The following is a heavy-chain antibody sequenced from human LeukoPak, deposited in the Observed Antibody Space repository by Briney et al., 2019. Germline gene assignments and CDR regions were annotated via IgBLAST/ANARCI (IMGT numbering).Heavy chain of an antibody. CDR3: AKGKKMTVASLFDY. CDR2: ISWNSGGI. Sequence: GGSLRLSCAASGFTFDDYAMHWVRQAPGKGLEWVSGISWNSGGIGYADSVKGRFTISRDNAKNSLYLQMNSLRADDTALYYCAKGKKMTVASLFDYWGQGTLVTVSP. CDR1: GFTFDDYA. J-gene: IGHJ4*02. V-gene: IGHV3-9*01. D-gene: IGHD5-12*01.